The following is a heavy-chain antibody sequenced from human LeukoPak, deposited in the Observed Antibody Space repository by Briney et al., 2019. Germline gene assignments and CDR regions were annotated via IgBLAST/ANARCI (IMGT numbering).Heavy chain of an antibody. J-gene: IGHJ4*02. CDR2: IYWDDNK. CDR3: AHYGDYRFLYYFDH. V-gene: IGHV2-5*02. CDR1: GFSLRTTGVG. D-gene: IGHD4-17*01. Sequence: SGPTQVNPTQTLTLTCTFSGFSLRTTGVGVGWVRQPPGKALEWLALIYWDDNKLYSPSLRSRVTITKDTSKNQVVLTMTNMAPVDTATYYCAHYGDYRFLYYFDHWGQGALVTVSS.